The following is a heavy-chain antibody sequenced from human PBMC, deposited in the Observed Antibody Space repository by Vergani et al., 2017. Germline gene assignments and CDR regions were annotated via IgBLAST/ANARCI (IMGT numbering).Heavy chain of an antibody. J-gene: IGHJ4*02. CDR2: ISWNSGSI. D-gene: IGHD6-19*01. V-gene: IGHV3-9*01. Sequence: EVQLVESGGGLVQPGRSLRLSCAASGFTFDDYAMHWVRQAPGKGLEWVSGISWNSGSIGYADSVKGRFTISRDNSKNALYLQMNSLRAEDTAVYYCAKVWDSSGGTTPYGYWGQGTLVTVSS. CDR1: GFTFDDYA. CDR3: AKVWDSSGGTTPYGY.